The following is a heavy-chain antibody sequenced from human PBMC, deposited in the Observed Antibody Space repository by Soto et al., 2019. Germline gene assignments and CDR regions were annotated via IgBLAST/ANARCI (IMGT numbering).Heavy chain of an antibody. CDR3: VKGYWKGDV. J-gene: IGHJ6*02. CDR2: ISGSGGSI. D-gene: IGHD1-1*01. Sequence: EVQLLESGGGLVQPGGSLRLSCAPSGFPFSTFPMNWARQAPGNGLEWVSAISGSGGSIHYADSVKGRFTISRDNSKNTLYLQMNSLRDEDTAVYHCVKGYWKGDVWGQGTTVTVSS. CDR1: GFPFSTFP. V-gene: IGHV3-23*01.